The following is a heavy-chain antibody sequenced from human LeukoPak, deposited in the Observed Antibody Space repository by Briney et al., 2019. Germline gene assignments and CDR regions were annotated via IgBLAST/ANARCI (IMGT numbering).Heavy chain of an antibody. V-gene: IGHV4-34*01. D-gene: IGHD3-22*01. J-gene: IGHJ4*02. CDR1: GGSFSGYY. CDR3: ARGLTLNYDSSGYYQLNFDY. CDR2: INHSGST. Sequence: SETLSLTCAVYGGSFSGYYWSWIRQPPGKGQERIGEINHSGSTNYNPSLKSRVHISVDTAKNQFSLKLSSVTAADTAVYYCARGLTLNYDSSGYYQLNFDYWGQGTLVTVSS.